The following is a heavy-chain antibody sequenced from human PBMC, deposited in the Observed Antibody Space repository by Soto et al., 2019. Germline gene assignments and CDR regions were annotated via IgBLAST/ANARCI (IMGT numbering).Heavy chain of an antibody. CDR1: GFTFSSYG. CDR2: IWYDGSNK. D-gene: IGHD6-6*01. Sequence: VQLVESGGGVVQPGRSLRLSCAASGFTFSSYGMHWVRQAPGKGLEWVAVIWYDGSNKYYADSVKGRFTISRDNSKNTLYLQMNSLRAEDTAVYYCARGRELVIPSMAARPDYYYYMDVWGKGTTVTVSS. V-gene: IGHV3-33*01. J-gene: IGHJ6*03. CDR3: ARGRELVIPSMAARPDYYYYMDV.